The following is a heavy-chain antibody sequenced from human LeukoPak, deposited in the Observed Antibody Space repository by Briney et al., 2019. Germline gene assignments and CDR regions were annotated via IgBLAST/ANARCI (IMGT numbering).Heavy chain of an antibody. CDR1: GGSISSYNW. V-gene: IGHV4-4*02. Sequence: PSGTLSLTCGVSGGSISSYNWWSWVRQPPGKGLEWIGEIFHSGTANYNPSLKSRVTISIDKSKNQVSLNLNSVTAADTAVYYCARAPGGYYSFDYWGQGTLVTVSS. D-gene: IGHD3-22*01. J-gene: IGHJ4*02. CDR2: IFHSGTA. CDR3: ARAPGGYYSFDY.